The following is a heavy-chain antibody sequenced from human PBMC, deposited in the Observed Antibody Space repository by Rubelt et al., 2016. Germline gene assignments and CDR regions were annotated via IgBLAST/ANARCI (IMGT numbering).Heavy chain of an antibody. V-gene: IGHV1-24*01. J-gene: IGHJ4*02. CDR2: FDPEDGET. CDR3: AREIIAAAGFDY. Sequence: SGAEVKKPGASVKVSCKVSGYTLTELSMHWVRQAPGKGLEWMGGFDPEDGETIYAQNFQGRVSMTRDTSTSTVYMELSSLRSEDTAVYYCAREIIAAAGFDYWGQGTLVTVSS. D-gene: IGHD6-25*01. CDR1: GYTLTELS.